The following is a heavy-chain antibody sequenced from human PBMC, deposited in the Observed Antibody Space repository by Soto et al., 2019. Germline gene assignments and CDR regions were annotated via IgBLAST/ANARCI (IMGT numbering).Heavy chain of an antibody. V-gene: IGHV3-74*01. J-gene: IGHJ4*02. CDR3: ARRGAVAGLHY. CDR1: GFTFSSYW. Sequence: EVQLVESGGGLVQPGGSLRVSCAASGFTFSSYWMHWVRQAPGKGVVWVSRINSDGSSTSYADSVKGRFTISRDNAKNTLYLQMNSLRAEDKAIYYCARRGAVAGLHYWGQGTLVTVSS. CDR2: INSDGSST. D-gene: IGHD6-19*01.